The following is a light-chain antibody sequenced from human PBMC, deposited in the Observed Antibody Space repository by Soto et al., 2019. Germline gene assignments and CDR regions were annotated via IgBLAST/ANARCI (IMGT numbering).Light chain of an antibody. CDR2: EVS. CDR3: CSYAGL. CDR1: SSDVGGYNY. V-gene: IGLV2-11*01. J-gene: IGLJ2*01. Sequence: QSALTQPRSVSGSPGQSVTISCTGTSSDVGGYNYVSWYQQYPGKAPKLMIYEVSKRPSGVPDRFSGSKSGNTASLTISGLQAEDEADYYCCSYAGLFGGGTKLTVL.